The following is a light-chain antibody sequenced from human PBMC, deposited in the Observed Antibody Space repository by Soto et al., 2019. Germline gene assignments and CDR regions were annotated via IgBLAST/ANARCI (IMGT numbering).Light chain of an antibody. CDR2: GNS. V-gene: IGLV1-40*01. Sequence: QSVLTQPPSVSRAPGQRVTISCTGSSSNIGAGYDVHWYQQLPGTAPKLLIYGNSNRPSGVPDRFSGSKSGTSASLAITGLQAEDEADYYCQSYDSSLRYVFGTGTKLTVL. CDR3: QSYDSSLRYV. CDR1: SSNIGAGYD. J-gene: IGLJ1*01.